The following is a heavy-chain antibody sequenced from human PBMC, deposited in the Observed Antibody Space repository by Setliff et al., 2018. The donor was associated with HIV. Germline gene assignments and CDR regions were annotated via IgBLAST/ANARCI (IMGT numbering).Heavy chain of an antibody. D-gene: IGHD6-25*01. CDR1: GGSVSSGSYY. V-gene: IGHV4-61*01. Sequence: SETLSLTCTVSGGSVSSGSYYWSWIRPPPGKGLEWRGYIYYSGSTKHNPSLKSRVTISFYTSKNQFSLKLTSVTAADTAVYYCSRYSPRGYTLTGPYWGQGTLVTVSS. CDR2: IYYSGST. J-gene: IGHJ4*02. CDR3: SRYSPRGYTLTGPY.